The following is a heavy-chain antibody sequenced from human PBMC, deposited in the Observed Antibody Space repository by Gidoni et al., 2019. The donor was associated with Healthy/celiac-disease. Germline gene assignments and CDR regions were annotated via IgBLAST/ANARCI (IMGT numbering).Heavy chain of an antibody. CDR2: SYYSGST. CDR3: ASLGHITRIAGAFDI. D-gene: IGHD3-10*01. Sequence: LEWIGYSYYSGSTYYNPSLKSRVTISVDTSKNQFSLKLSSVTAADTAVYYWASLGHITRIAGAFDIWGQGTMVTVSS. J-gene: IGHJ3*02. V-gene: IGHV4-31*02.